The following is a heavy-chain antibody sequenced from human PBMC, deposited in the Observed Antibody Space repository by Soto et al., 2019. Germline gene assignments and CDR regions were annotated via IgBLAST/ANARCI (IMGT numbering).Heavy chain of an antibody. J-gene: IGHJ4*02. Sequence: QVQLVQSGAEVKKPGASVKVSCKVSGYTLTELSMHWVRQAPGKGLEWMGGFDPEDGETIYAQKFQGRVTMTEDTSTDTAYMELSSLRSEDTAVYYCATGSYHYGSGPPAIRGWGQGTLVTVSS. V-gene: IGHV1-24*01. D-gene: IGHD3-10*01. CDR1: GYTLTELS. CDR3: ATGSYHYGSGPPAIRG. CDR2: FDPEDGET.